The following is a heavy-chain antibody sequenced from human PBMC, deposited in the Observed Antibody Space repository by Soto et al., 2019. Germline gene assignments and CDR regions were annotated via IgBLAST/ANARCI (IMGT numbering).Heavy chain of an antibody. V-gene: IGHV1-69*06. CDR1: GGTFSSYA. CDR3: ARLAAAGRPNFDY. J-gene: IGHJ4*02. Sequence: QVQLVQSGAEVKKPGSSVKGSCKASGGTFSSYAISWVRQAPGQGLEWMGGIIPIFGTANYAQKFQGRVTITADKSASTAYMELSSLRSEDTAVYYCARLAAAGRPNFDYWGQGTLVTVSS. D-gene: IGHD6-13*01. CDR2: IIPIFGTA.